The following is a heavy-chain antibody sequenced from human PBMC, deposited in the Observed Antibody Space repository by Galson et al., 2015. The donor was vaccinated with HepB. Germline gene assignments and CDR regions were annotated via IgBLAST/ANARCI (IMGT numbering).Heavy chain of an antibody. J-gene: IGHJ3*02. Sequence: SLRLSCAASGFTFSSYWMSWVRQAPGKGLEWVANIKQDGSEKYYVDSVKGRFTISRDNAKNSLYLQMNSLRAEDTAVYYCARDGGYCSSTSCYADAFDIWGQGTMVTVSS. D-gene: IGHD2-2*01. V-gene: IGHV3-7*03. CDR2: IKQDGSEK. CDR3: ARDGGYCSSTSCYADAFDI. CDR1: GFTFSSYW.